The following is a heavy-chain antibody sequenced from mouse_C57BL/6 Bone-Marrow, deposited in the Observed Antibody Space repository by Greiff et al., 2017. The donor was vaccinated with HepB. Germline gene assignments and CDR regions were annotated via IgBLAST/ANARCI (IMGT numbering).Heavy chain of an antibody. D-gene: IGHD1-1*01. CDR1: GYTFTGYW. J-gene: IGHJ4*01. Sequence: QVQLQQSGAELMKPGASVKISCKASGYTFTGYWIEWVKQRPGHGLEWIGEILPGSGSTNYNEKFKSKATLTADTSSNTAYMQLSNLTTDDSAIYYCARERGSSYVGYYSLDYWGQGTSVTVSS. V-gene: IGHV1-9*01. CDR2: ILPGSGST. CDR3: ARERGSSYVGYYSLDY.